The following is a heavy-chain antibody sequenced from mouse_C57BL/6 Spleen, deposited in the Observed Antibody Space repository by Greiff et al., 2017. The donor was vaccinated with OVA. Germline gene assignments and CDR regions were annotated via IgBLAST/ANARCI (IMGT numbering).Heavy chain of an antibody. D-gene: IGHD1-1*01. CDR3: ARGGDYGSSYAGFAY. J-gene: IGHJ3*01. V-gene: IGHV2-6*01. CDR1: GFSLTSYG. CDR2: IWGVGST. Sequence: VQLVESGPGLVAPSQSLSITCTVSGFSLTSYGVDWVRQSPGKGLEWLGVIWGVGSTNYNSALKSRLSISKDNSKSQVFLKMNSLQTDDTAMYSCARGGDYGSSYAGFAYWGQGTLVTVSA.